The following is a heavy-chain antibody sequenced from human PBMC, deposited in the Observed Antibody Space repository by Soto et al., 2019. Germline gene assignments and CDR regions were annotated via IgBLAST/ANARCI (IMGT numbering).Heavy chain of an antibody. Sequence: QVQLVESGGCVVQPGESLKVACAASGFTVDTTGMHWVRQAPGKGLEWVAMISHSGTSKVYIDSVQGRFTISRDNAKNNLFLQMSSLRPEDTAIYYCAKDWGSSGWFNWFNPWGQGVLVTVSS. CDR2: ISHSGTSK. CDR1: GFTVDTTG. CDR3: AKDWGSSGWFNWFNP. V-gene: IGHV3-30*18. D-gene: IGHD6-19*01. J-gene: IGHJ5*02.